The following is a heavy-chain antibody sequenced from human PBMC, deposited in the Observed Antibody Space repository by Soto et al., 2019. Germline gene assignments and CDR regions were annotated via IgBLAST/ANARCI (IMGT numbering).Heavy chain of an antibody. Sequence: SETLSLTCTVSGGSISSGGYYWSWIRQHPGKGLEWIGYIYYSGSTYYNPSLKSRVTISVDTSKNQFSLKLSSVTAADTAVYYCARDAAVWSGYSLDAFVIWGQGTMVTVSS. CDR2: IYYSGST. CDR3: ARDAAVWSGYSLDAFVI. CDR1: GGSISSGGYY. J-gene: IGHJ3*02. D-gene: IGHD3-3*01. V-gene: IGHV4-31*03.